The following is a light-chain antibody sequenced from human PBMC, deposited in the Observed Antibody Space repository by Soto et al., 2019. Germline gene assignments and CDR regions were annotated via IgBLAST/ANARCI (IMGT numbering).Light chain of an antibody. CDR2: DPS. Sequence: EIVLTQSPATLSLSPGERATLSCRASQSVSSYLAWYQQKPGQAPRLRLYDPSNMATAIPARFTGSGSGTDFTLTISSLEPEDFAVYYCQHRSNWPSMTFGQGTRLESK. CDR3: QHRSNWPSMT. CDR1: QSVSSY. J-gene: IGKJ5*01. V-gene: IGKV3-11*01.